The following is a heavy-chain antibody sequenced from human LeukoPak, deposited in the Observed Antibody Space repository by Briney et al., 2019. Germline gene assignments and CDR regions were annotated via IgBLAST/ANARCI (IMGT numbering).Heavy chain of an antibody. CDR2: IYYSGSA. CDR1: GGSISSYY. CDR3: ARVTTIFGVVIKGVDY. D-gene: IGHD3-3*01. Sequence: SETLSLTCTVSGGSISSYYWSWIRQPPGKGLEWIGYIYYSGSANYNPSLKSRVTISVDTSKNQFSLKLSSVTAADTAVYYCARVTTIFGVVIKGVDYWGQGTLVTVSS. V-gene: IGHV4-59*01. J-gene: IGHJ4*02.